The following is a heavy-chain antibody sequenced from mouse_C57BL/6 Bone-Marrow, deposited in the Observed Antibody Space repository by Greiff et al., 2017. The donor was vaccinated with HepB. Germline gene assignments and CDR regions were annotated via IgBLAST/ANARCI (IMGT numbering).Heavy chain of an antibody. J-gene: IGHJ2*01. CDR3: ARRISYYGSKVDY. CDR2: IDPSDSYT. V-gene: IGHV1-59*01. D-gene: IGHD1-1*01. CDR1: GYTFTSYW. Sequence: QVQLQQPGAELVRPGTSVKLSCKASGYTFTSYWMHWVKQRPGQGLEWIGVIDPSDSYTNYNQKFKGKATLTVDTSSSTAYMQISSLTSEDSAVYYCARRISYYGSKVDYWGQGTTLTVSS.